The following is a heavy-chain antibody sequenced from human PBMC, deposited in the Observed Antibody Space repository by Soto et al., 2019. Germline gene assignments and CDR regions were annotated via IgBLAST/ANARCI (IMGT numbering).Heavy chain of an antibody. CDR2: ISPYSGNT. J-gene: IGHJ6*02. V-gene: IGHV1-18*01. CDR3: AMVDKYVTPTPHDV. D-gene: IGHD5-12*01. CDR1: GYIFVNYG. Sequence: QVQLVQSGDEVRKPGSSVKVSCKASGYIFVNYGIAWVRQAPGQGLEWMGWISPYSGNTHYASKVQGRLTMTTDTSTSTAYMGPVSLTSDDTAVNYGAMVDKYVTPTPHDVRGQGTTFTVSS.